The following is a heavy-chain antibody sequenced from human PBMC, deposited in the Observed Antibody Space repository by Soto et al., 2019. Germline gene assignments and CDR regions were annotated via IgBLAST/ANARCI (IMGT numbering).Heavy chain of an antibody. CDR3: GGGMTPPVAPACNNLAS. Sequence: QVQLQESGPGLMKPSETLSLTCTVSGASITSSSYWSWIRQPAGKGLEWIGRFSLSGTTNYNPSLRSRVPMSANVSKTRFSLRLPSVPAADTALISGGGGMTPPVAPACNNLASGGQGTLVTVPS. J-gene: IGHJ4*02. V-gene: IGHV4-4*07. CDR1: GASITSSSY. CDR2: FSLSGTT. D-gene: IGHD1-1*01.